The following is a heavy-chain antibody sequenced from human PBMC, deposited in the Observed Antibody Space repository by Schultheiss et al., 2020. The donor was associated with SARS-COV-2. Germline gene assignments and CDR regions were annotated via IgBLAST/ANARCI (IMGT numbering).Heavy chain of an antibody. D-gene: IGHD6-13*01. J-gene: IGHJ6*02. CDR1: GYSISSGYY. CDR2: IYYSGST. CDR3: ASSSSSWYAIGYYYYGMDV. Sequence: SETLSLTCAVSGYSISSGYYWGWIRQPPGKGLEWIGYIYYSGSTNYNPSLKSRVTISVDKSKNQFSLKLSSVTAADTAVYYCASSSSSWYAIGYYYYGMDVWGQGTTVTVSS. V-gene: IGHV4-61*05.